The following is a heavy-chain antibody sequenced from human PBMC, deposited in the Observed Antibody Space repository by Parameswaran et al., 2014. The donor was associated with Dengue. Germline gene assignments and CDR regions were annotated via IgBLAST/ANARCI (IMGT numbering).Heavy chain of an antibody. CDR2: IYPGDSDT. V-gene: IGHV5-51*01. D-gene: IGHD5-18*01. CDR3: ARGNTGRY. J-gene: IGHJ4*02. Sequence: VRQMPGKGLEWMGIIYPGDSDTRYSPSFQGQVTISADKSFSTAYLHWSSLKASDTAMYYCARGNTGRYWGQGTLVTVSS.